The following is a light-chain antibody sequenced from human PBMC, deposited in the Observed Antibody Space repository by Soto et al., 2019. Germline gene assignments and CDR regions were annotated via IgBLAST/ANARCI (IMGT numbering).Light chain of an antibody. CDR1: QSVSSY. CDR3: QQRSKWAGAT. J-gene: IGKJ3*01. Sequence: EIVLTQSPATLSLSPGERATLSCRASQSVSSYLAWYQQKPGQAPRLLIYDASNRATGIPARFSGSGSGTDFTLTISSLEPEDFAVYYCQQRSKWAGATFGPGTKVDIK. CDR2: DAS. V-gene: IGKV3-11*01.